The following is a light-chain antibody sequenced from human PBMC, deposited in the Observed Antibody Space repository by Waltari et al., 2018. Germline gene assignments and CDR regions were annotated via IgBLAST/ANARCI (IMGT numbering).Light chain of an antibody. CDR1: GSNIGSNY. CDR2: KNN. CDR3: GVWDDTLRCV. J-gene: IGLJ2*01. V-gene: IGLV1-47*01. Sequence: QSVLTQPPSASGTPGQRVTISCSGSGSNIGSNYVYWYQHLPGMAPKLLVYKNNQRPSAVPDRFASSKSGTSASLAISGLRSEDEADYYCGVWDDTLRCVFGGGTRLTVL.